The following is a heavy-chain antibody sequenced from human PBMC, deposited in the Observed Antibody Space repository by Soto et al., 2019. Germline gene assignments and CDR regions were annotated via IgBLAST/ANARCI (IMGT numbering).Heavy chain of an antibody. V-gene: IGHV4-31*03. CDR1: GGSISSGGYY. Sequence: QVQLQESGPGLVKPSQTLSLTCTVSGGSISSGGYYWSWIRQHPGKGLEWIGYIYYSGSTYYNPSLKSRVTISVDTSKNQFSLKLSSVTAADTAVYYCARRGSGEEKNYGMDVWGQGTTVTVSS. J-gene: IGHJ6*02. CDR3: ARRGSGEEKNYGMDV. CDR2: IYYSGST. D-gene: IGHD2-15*01.